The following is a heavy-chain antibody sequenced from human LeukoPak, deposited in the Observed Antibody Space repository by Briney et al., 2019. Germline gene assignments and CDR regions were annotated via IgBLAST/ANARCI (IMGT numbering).Heavy chain of an antibody. J-gene: IGHJ4*02. CDR1: GFTFDDYG. CDR2: INWNGGST. D-gene: IGHD3-22*01. Sequence: GGSLRLSCAASGFTFDDYGMSWVRQAPGKGLEWVSGINWNGGSTGYADSVKGRFTISRDNAKNSLYLQMNSLRAEDTAVYYCAKESGKTYYYDSRGHWGQGTLVTVSS. V-gene: IGHV3-20*04. CDR3: AKESGKTYYYDSRGH.